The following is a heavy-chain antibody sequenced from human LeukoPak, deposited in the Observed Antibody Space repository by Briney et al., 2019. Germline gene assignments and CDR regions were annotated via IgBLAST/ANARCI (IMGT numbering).Heavy chain of an antibody. V-gene: IGHV3-66*01. Sequence: GGSLRLSCAASGFTVSSNYMSWVCQAPGKGLEWVSVIYSGGSTYYADSVKGRFTISRDNSKNTLYLQMNSLRAEDTAVYYCARDGPLAVAGLDYWGQGTLVTVSS. CDR1: GFTVSSNY. D-gene: IGHD6-19*01. CDR3: ARDGPLAVAGLDY. J-gene: IGHJ4*02. CDR2: IYSGGST.